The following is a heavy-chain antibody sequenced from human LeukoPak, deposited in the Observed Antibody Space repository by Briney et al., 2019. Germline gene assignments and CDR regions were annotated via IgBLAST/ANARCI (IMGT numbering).Heavy chain of an antibody. Sequence: GGSLRLSCAVSGFPFSIYEMNWVRQAPGKGLEWVSNIGSSGTTIYYADSVKGRFSISRDNAKSSPYLQMNSLRVEDTAVYYCALLAVASDFDYWGQGALVTVSS. V-gene: IGHV3-48*03. CDR1: GFPFSIYE. J-gene: IGHJ4*02. CDR3: ALLAVASDFDY. D-gene: IGHD6-19*01. CDR2: IGSSGTTI.